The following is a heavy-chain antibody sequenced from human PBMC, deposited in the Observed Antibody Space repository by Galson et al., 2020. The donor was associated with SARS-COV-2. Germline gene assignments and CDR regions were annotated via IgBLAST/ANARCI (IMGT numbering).Heavy chain of an antibody. CDR1: GFTFSSYG. V-gene: IGHV3-30*02. D-gene: IGHD4-4*01. J-gene: IGHJ6*02. CDR3: VADSNYGDYYYYYGMDV. CDR2: IWYDGSNK. Sequence: GESLKISCAASGFTFSSYGMHWVRQAPGKGLEWVAVIWYDGSNKYYADSVKGRFTISRDNSKNTLYLQMNSLRAEDTAVYYCVADSNYGDYYYYYGMDVWGQGTTVTVSS.